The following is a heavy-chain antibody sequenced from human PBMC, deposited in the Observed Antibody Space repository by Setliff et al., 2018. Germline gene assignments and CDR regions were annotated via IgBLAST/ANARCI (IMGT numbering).Heavy chain of an antibody. CDR2: IIPIFGTA. CDR1: GGTFSSYA. CDR3: VRDRAAIVVGPPTAAFDI. D-gene: IGHD2-2*01. V-gene: IGHV1-69*05. Sequence: SVKVSCKASGGTFSSYAISWVRQAPGQGPEWMGGIIPIFGTANYAQKFQGRVTITTDTSTGTAYMEVRSLRSDDTAQYYCVRDRAAIVVGPPTAAFDIWGQGTMVTVSS. J-gene: IGHJ3*02.